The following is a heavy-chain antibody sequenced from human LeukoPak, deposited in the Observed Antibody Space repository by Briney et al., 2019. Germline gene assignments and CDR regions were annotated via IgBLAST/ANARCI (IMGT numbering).Heavy chain of an antibody. CDR3: AKDQGITAMVTGIDY. V-gene: IGHV3-9*01. Sequence: GGSLRLSCAASGFTFDDYAMHWVRQAPGKGLEWVSGISWNSGSIGYADSVKGRFTISRDNAKNSLYLQMNSLRAEDTAVYYCAKDQGITAMVTGIDYWGQGTLVTVSS. CDR1: GFTFDDYA. J-gene: IGHJ4*02. CDR2: ISWNSGSI. D-gene: IGHD5-18*01.